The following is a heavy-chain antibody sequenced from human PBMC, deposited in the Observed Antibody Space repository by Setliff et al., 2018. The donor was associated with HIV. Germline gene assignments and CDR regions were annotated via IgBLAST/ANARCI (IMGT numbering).Heavy chain of an antibody. CDR1: GGSISSYY. CDR3: AKDHATSSWFTALLDY. V-gene: IGHV4-4*07. D-gene: IGHD6-13*01. Sequence: SETLSLTCIVSGGSISSYYWSWIRQPAGKGLEWIGRIYPRGSTNYNPSLKSRVTISVDTSKDQFSLKLSSVTAADTAVYYCAKDHATSSWFTALLDYWGQGALVTVSS. J-gene: IGHJ4*02. CDR2: IYPRGST.